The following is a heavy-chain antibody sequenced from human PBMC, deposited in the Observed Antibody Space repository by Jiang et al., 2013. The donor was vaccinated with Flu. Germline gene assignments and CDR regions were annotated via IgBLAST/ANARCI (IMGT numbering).Heavy chain of an antibody. V-gene: IGHV2-70*01. CDR2: IDWDDDK. J-gene: IGHJ2*01. D-gene: IGHD6-13*01. CDR3: ARIISGSSWYEWYFDL. CDR1: GFSLSTSGMC. Sequence: KPTQTLTLTCTFSGFSLSTSGMCVSWIRQPPGKALEWLALIDWDDDKYYSTSLRTRLTISKDTSKNQVVLTMTNMDPVDTATYYCARIISGSSWYEWYFDLWGPWHPGHCLL.